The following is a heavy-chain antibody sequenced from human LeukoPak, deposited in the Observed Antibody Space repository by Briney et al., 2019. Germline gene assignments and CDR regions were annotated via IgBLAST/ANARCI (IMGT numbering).Heavy chain of an antibody. CDR1: GFTFSSYW. D-gene: IGHD6-19*01. J-gene: IGHJ4*02. CDR2: INSDGSST. V-gene: IGHV3-74*01. CDR3: ARAARSSDQSDY. Sequence: PGGSLRLSCAASGFTFSSYWMHWVRQAPGKGLVWVSRINSDGSSTSYADSVKGRFTISRDNAKNTLYLQMNGLRAEDTAVYYRARAARSSDQSDYWGQGTLVTVSS.